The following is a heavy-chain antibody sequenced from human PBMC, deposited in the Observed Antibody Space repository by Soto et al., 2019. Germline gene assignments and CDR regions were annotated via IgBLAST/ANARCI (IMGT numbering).Heavy chain of an antibody. CDR2: ISSSSSYI. CDR3: ARDRQGMGIAVAAHHYYYYYMDV. D-gene: IGHD6-19*01. Sequence: PGGSLRLSCASSGLTFSSYSMNWVRQAPGKGLEWVSSISSSSSYIYYADSVKGRFTISRDNAKNSLYLQMNSLRAEDTAVYYCARDRQGMGIAVAAHHYYYYYMDVWGKGTTVTVSS. J-gene: IGHJ6*03. CDR1: GLTFSSYS. V-gene: IGHV3-21*01.